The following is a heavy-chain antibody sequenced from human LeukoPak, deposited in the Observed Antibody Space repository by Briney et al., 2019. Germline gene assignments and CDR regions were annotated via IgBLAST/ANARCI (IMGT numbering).Heavy chain of an antibody. J-gene: IGHJ4*02. CDR1: GFTLRAYP. V-gene: IGHV3-23*01. D-gene: IGHD6-13*01. CDR2: ISGSGRST. Sequence: GGSLRLSCAASGFTLRAYPMTWVRQPPGKGREGFSAISGSGRSTYYADAVKGRFTISRDNSKNTVYLQMNSLRADDTAVYYCAKDLRGEDHSSWFSDWGQGTLVTVSS. CDR3: AKDLRGEDHSSWFSD.